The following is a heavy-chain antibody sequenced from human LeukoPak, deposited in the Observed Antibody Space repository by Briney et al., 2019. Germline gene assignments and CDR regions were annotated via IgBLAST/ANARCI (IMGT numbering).Heavy chain of an antibody. Sequence: ASVKVSCKGSGYTLTELSMHWVRQAPGKGLEWMGGFDPEDGETIYAQKFQGRVTMTEDTSTDTAYMELSSLRSEDTAVYYCVKGLYGSGSPPDYWGQGTLVTVSS. D-gene: IGHD3-10*01. V-gene: IGHV1-24*01. CDR1: GYTLTELS. CDR3: VKGLYGSGSPPDY. J-gene: IGHJ4*02. CDR2: FDPEDGET.